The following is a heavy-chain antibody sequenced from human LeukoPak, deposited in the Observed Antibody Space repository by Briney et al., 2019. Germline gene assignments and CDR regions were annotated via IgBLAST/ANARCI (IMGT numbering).Heavy chain of an antibody. CDR1: GFTFSSYA. D-gene: IGHD3-16*01. CDR2: IWYDGSNK. Sequence: TGGSLRLSCAASGFTFSSYAMSWVRQAPGKGLEWVAVIWYDGSNKYYADSVKGRFTISRDNSKNTLYLQMNSLRAEDTAVYYCARAAYTRRIANLDYWGQGTLVTVSS. J-gene: IGHJ4*02. CDR3: ARAAYTRRIANLDY. V-gene: IGHV3-33*08.